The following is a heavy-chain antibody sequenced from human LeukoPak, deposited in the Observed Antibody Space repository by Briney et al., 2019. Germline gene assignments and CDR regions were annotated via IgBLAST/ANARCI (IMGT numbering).Heavy chain of an antibody. CDR2: INHSGST. V-gene: IGHV4-39*07. Sequence: SETLSLTCTVSGGSISSSSYYWGWIRQPPGKGLEWIGEINHSGSTNYNPSLKSRVTISVDTSKNQFSLKLSSVTAADTAVYYCARLYCSSTSCYGALRDYWGQGTLVTVSS. D-gene: IGHD2-2*01. CDR1: GGSISSSSYY. CDR3: ARLYCSSTSCYGALRDY. J-gene: IGHJ4*02.